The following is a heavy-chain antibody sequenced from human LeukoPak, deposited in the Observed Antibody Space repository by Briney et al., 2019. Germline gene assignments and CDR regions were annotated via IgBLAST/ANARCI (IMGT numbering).Heavy chain of an antibody. Sequence: NPSETLSLTCTVSGGSISSGGYYWSWIRQHPGKGLEWIGYIYYSGSTYYNPSLKSRVTISVDTSKNQFSLKLSSVTAADTAVYYCAREWYSSSWYHAFDIWGQGTMVTVSS. CDR2: IYYSGST. V-gene: IGHV4-31*03. CDR3: AREWYSSSWYHAFDI. D-gene: IGHD6-13*01. J-gene: IGHJ3*02. CDR1: GGSISSGGYY.